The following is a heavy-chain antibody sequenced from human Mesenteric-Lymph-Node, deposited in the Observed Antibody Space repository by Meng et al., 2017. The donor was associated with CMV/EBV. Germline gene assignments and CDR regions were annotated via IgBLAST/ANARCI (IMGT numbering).Heavy chain of an antibody. CDR2: IYFSGNN. D-gene: IGHD4-17*01. J-gene: IGHJ5*02. V-gene: IGHV4-30-4*01. CDR1: GGSITSGDSC. Sequence: VSGGSITSGDSCWSGIRQPPGKCLEWIRYIYFSGNNFYNPSIKRRVTISVDTSKNQFSLKLDSRTAADTAMYYCAREVDSGDRHVDLWGQGTLVTVSS. CDR3: AREVDSGDRHVDL.